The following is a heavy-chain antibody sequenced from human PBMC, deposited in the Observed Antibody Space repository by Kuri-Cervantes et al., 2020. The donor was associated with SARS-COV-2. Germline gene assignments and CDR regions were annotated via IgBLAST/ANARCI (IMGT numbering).Heavy chain of an antibody. CDR3: AKDQYDTDAFDI. CDR2: ISCSGGST. Sequence: ETLSLTCAASGFTFSSYAMSWVRQAPGKGLEWVSAISCSGGSTYYADSVKRRFTISRDNSKNTLYLQMNSLRAEDTAVYYCAKDQYDTDAFDIWGQGTMVTVSS. CDR1: GFTFSSYA. V-gene: IGHV3-23*01. J-gene: IGHJ3*02. D-gene: IGHD1-1*01.